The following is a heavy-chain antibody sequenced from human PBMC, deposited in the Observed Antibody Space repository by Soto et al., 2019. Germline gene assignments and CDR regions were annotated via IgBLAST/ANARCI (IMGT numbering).Heavy chain of an antibody. CDR2: ITYSGGSR. V-gene: IGHV3-23*04. CDR1: GFTFSNYA. CDR3: AKKGYYDTSGYPIRYFDY. D-gene: IGHD3-22*01. J-gene: IGHJ4*02. Sequence: EVQLGESGVGLVQPGGSLRLSCAAAGFTFSNYAMAWVRQAPGKGLEWVSTITYSGGSRDYADSVKGRFTISRDNSKNTLYLQMNSLRAEDTAVYYCAKKGYYDTSGYPIRYFDYWGQGTLVTVSS.